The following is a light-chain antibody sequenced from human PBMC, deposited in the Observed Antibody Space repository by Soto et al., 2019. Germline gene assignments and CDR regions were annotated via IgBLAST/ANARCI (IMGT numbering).Light chain of an antibody. CDR2: DAS. V-gene: IGKV3-15*01. J-gene: IGKJ5*01. CDR3: QQYNSWPPIT. CDR1: ESVSRT. Sequence: EVVMTQSPATLSVSPGERATLSCRASESVSRTLAWYQQKPGQAPSLLIYDASTRATGIPDRFSGGGSGTEFNLTISSLQSEDFVVYYCQQYNSWPPITFGQGTRLEIK.